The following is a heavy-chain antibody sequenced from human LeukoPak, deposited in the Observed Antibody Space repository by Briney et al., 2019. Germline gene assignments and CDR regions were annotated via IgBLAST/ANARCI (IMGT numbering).Heavy chain of an antibody. V-gene: IGHV4-61*02. J-gene: IGHJ3*02. Sequence: SETLSLTCTVSGGSISSSSYYWSWIRQPAGKGLEWIGRIYTSGSTNYNPSLKSRVTISVDTSKNQFSLKLSSVTAADTAVYYCARTSIYDAFDIWGQGTMVTVSS. CDR1: GGSISSSSYY. CDR3: ARTSIYDAFDI. CDR2: IYTSGST. D-gene: IGHD2-2*01.